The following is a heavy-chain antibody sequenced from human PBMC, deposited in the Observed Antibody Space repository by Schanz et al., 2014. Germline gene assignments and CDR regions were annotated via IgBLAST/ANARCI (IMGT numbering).Heavy chain of an antibody. D-gene: IGHD3-16*01. CDR1: GFSFDDYT. CDR3: ARGTPFLCDY. Sequence: VQLVESGGGVVQPGRSLRLSCAASGFSFDDYTMHWVRQAPGKGLEWVSLIDRDGGHTYYADSVKGRFTISRDSARNSLYLQMSSLRAEDTAVYYCARGTPFLCDYWGQGTLVTVSS. V-gene: IGHV3-43*01. J-gene: IGHJ4*02. CDR2: IDRDGGHT.